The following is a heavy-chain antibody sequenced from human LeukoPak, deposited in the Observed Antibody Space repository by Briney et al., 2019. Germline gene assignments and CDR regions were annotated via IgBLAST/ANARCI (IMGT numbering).Heavy chain of an antibody. D-gene: IGHD6-25*01. Sequence: SETLSLTCAVYGGSFSGYYWGWIRQPPGKGLEWIGIIYHSGSTYYNTSLESRVTISVDTSKNQFSLRMTSVTAADTAVYYCARSGGEAAAATDYWGPGTLVTVSS. CDR3: ARSGGEAAAATDY. J-gene: IGHJ4*02. V-gene: IGHV4-38-2*01. CDR2: IYHSGST. CDR1: GGSFSGYY.